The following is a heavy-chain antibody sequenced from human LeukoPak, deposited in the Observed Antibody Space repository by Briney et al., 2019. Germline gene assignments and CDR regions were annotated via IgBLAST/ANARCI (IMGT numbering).Heavy chain of an antibody. CDR2: IYYSGGT. CDR1: GGSISSYY. CDR3: ARGPSGPFDY. J-gene: IGHJ4*02. V-gene: IGHV4-59*01. Sequence: PSETLSLACTVSGGSISSYYWSWIRQPPGKGLEWIGYIYYSGGTNYNPSLKSRVTISVDTSKNQFSMKLSSVTAADTAVYYCARGPSGPFDYWGQGTLVTVSS.